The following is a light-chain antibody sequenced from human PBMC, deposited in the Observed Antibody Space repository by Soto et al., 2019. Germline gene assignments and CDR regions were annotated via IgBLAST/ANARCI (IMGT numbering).Light chain of an antibody. J-gene: IGKJ1*01. V-gene: IGKV3-15*01. CDR3: QQYNTWPRT. CDR2: GAS. Sequence: ETMMTHSPATLSVSPRERVTRSCGASQSVSSDLAWYQQKPGQAPRLLIFGASTRATGVPARFTGSRSWTDFTLTISSLQSEDFAIYYCQQYNTWPRTFGQGTKVDIK. CDR1: QSVSSD.